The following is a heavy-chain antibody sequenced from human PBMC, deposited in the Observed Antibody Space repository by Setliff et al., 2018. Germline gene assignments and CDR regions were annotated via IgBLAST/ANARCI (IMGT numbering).Heavy chain of an antibody. J-gene: IGHJ4*02. CDR2: ISAGTTYI. V-gene: IGHV3-21*01. Sequence: GGSLRLSCAASGFAFSSYMNWVRQAPGKGLECVSSISAGTTYIYYADSVKGRFTISRDNAKNSLYLEMNSLRAEDTAVYYCARGPTLIDSWGQGTLVTVSS. D-gene: IGHD3-16*01. CDR3: ARGPTLIDS. CDR1: GFAFSSY.